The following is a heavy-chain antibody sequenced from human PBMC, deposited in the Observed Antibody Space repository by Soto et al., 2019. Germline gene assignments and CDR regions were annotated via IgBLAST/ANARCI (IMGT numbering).Heavy chain of an antibody. CDR3: ARSGRIAARPWAYGMDV. CDR1: GGTFSSYA. D-gene: IGHD6-6*01. Sequence: QVQLVQSGAEVKKPGSSVKVSCKASGGTFSSYAISWVRQAPGQGLEWMGGIIPIFGTANDAQKFQGRVTITADESTSTAYMELSSLRSEDTAVYYCARSGRIAARPWAYGMDVWGQVTTVTVSS. V-gene: IGHV1-69*12. J-gene: IGHJ6*02. CDR2: IIPIFGTA.